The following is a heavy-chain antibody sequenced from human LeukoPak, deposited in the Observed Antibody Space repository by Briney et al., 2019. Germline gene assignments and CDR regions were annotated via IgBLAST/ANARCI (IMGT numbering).Heavy chain of an antibody. CDR3: ASGISGAGRNY. CDR2: INSDGSST. J-gene: IGHJ4*02. CDR1: GFTFSSYG. Sequence: GGSLRLSCAASGFTFSSYGMHWVRQAPGKGLVWVSHINSDGSSTSYADSVKGRFTISRDNAKNTLYLQMNSLRTEDTAVYYCASGISGAGRNYWGQGTLVTVSS. D-gene: IGHD3-10*01. V-gene: IGHV3-74*01.